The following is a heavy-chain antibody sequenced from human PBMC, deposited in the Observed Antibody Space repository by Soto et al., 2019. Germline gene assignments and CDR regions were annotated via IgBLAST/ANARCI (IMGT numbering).Heavy chain of an antibody. CDR2: VFFTGST. CDR1: GGSVSSGNYH. CDR3: ARDGHGMDV. J-gene: IGHJ6*02. V-gene: IGHV4-61*01. Sequence: QVQLQESGPGLVKPSETLSLTCTVSGGSVSSGNYHWSWVRQTPGKGLEWIGYVFFTGSTNYNPALKSRVTISVDTSKNQCALELRSVTAADTAVYYCARDGHGMDVWGQGTTVTVSS.